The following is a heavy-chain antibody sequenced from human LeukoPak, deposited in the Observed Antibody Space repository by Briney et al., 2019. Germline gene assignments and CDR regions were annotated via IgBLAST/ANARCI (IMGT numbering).Heavy chain of an antibody. V-gene: IGHV3-23*01. CDR3: AKAASGNWNDVSDY. D-gene: IGHD1-20*01. J-gene: IGHJ4*02. CDR2: ISGRGVST. Sequence: PGGSLRLSCAASGFTFSTYAMSWVRQAPGKGLEWVSAISGRGVSTSYADSVRGRFTISRDNSKNTLYLQMNSLRAEDTAVYYCAKAASGNWNDVSDYWGQGTLVTVS. CDR1: GFTFSTYA.